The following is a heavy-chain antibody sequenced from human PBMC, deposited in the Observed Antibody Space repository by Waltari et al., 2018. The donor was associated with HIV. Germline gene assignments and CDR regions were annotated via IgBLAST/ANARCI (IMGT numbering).Heavy chain of an antibody. CDR2: INSDGSST. J-gene: IGHJ6*02. CDR1: GFPFRSYW. Sequence: EVQLVESGGGVVQPGGSLRLSCAASGFPFRSYWIHWVRQAPGKGLVWVSRINSDGSSTSYADSVKGRFTISRDNAKNTLYLQMNSLRAEDTAVYYCASGYSSSWRSDYYYYGMDVWGQGTTVTVSS. CDR3: ASGYSSSWRSDYYYYGMDV. V-gene: IGHV3-74*01. D-gene: IGHD6-13*01.